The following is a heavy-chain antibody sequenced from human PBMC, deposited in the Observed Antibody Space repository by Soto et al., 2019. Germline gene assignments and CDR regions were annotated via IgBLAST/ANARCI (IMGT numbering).Heavy chain of an antibody. CDR2: IYSIGNT. CDR1: GDSISSYY. CDR3: RRSSRYSTDL. J-gene: IGHJ6*02. D-gene: IGHD6-19*01. Sequence: PSETLSLTCTVSGDSISSYYWSWFRQPPGKGLEWIGSIYSIGNTYYNPSLKSGVTISADTSKNQFSLNLISVTAADTAVYYCRRSSRYSTDLWGQGITVTVSS. V-gene: IGHV4-59*05.